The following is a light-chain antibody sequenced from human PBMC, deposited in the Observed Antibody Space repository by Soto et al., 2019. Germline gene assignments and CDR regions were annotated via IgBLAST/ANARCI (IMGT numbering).Light chain of an antibody. CDR2: TAS. V-gene: IGKV1-39*01. J-gene: IGKJ1*01. Sequence: DIPMTQSPSSLSASVGDRVTITCRASQSIGTYLNWYQQTPGTAPKLLIYTASSLQSGVPSRFSGSGSGTDFTLTISSLQPEDFATYYCQQSYSTPRTFGQGTKVQI. CDR1: QSIGTY. CDR3: QQSYSTPRT.